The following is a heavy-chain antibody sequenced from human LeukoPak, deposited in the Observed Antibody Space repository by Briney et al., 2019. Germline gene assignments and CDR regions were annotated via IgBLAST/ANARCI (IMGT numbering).Heavy chain of an antibody. Sequence: SETLSLTCTVSGGSISSYYWSWIRQPPGKGLEWIGYIYYSGSTNYNPSLKSRVTISVDTSKNQFSLKLSSVTAADTAVYYCARASTSGWVDYWGQGTLVTVSS. CDR2: IYYSGST. J-gene: IGHJ4*02. CDR1: GGSISSYY. CDR3: ARASTSGWVDY. V-gene: IGHV4-59*01. D-gene: IGHD6-19*01.